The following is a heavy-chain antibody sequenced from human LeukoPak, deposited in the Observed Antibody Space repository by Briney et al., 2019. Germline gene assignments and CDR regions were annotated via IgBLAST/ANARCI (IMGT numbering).Heavy chain of an antibody. J-gene: IGHJ4*02. CDR1: GFTFSSYE. Sequence: GGSLRLSCAASGFTFSSYEMNWVSQAPGKGLEWVSYISSSGSTIYYADSVKGRFTISRDNAKNSLYLQMNSLRAEDTAVYYCARDAYSSGLLGLDWGQGTLVTVSS. CDR3: ARDAYSSGLLGLD. V-gene: IGHV3-48*03. CDR2: ISSSGSTI. D-gene: IGHD6-19*01.